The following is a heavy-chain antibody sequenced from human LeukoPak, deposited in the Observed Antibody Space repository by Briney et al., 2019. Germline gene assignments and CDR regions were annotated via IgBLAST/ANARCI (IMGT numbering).Heavy chain of an antibody. D-gene: IGHD3-9*01. CDR2: ISSSSSTI. J-gene: IGHJ6*03. CDR1: GFTFSSYS. Sequence: GGSLRLSCAASGFTFSSYSMNWVRRAPGKGLEWVSYISSSSSTIYYADSVKGRFTISRDNAKNSLYLQMNSLGAEDTAVYYCARVGRTYYDILTGYLSKDYYYMDVWGKGTTVTVSS. CDR3: ARVGRTYYDILTGYLSKDYYYMDV. V-gene: IGHV3-48*01.